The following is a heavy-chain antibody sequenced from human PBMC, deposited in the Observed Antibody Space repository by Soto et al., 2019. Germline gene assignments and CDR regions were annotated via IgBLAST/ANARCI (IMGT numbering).Heavy chain of an antibody. CDR3: ARGASPLIDY. CDR1: GYTFTSYA. J-gene: IGHJ4*02. Sequence: ASVKVSCKASGYTFTSYAMHWVRQAPGQRLKWMGWVNAGNGNTKYSQKYQGRVTITRDTSASTAYMEVSSLRSEDTAVYYCARGASPLIDYWGQGTLVTVSS. D-gene: IGHD1-26*01. V-gene: IGHV1-3*01. CDR2: VNAGNGNT.